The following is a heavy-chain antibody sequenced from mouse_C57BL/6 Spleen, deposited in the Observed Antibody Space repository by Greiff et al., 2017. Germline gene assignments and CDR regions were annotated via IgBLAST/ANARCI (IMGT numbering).Heavy chain of an antibody. CDR2: ISSGGSYT. D-gene: IGHD2-5*01. J-gene: IGHJ2*01. CDR1: GFTFSSYG. CDR3: ERHESNYVGFGD. V-gene: IGHV5-6*01. Sequence: EVLLVESGGGLVKPGGSLKLSCAASGFTFSSYGMSWVRQTPDKRLEWVATISSGGSYTYYPDSVKGRFTISRDNAKNTLYLQMRSLKSEDTAMYCCERHESNYVGFGDWGKGTTLTVSS.